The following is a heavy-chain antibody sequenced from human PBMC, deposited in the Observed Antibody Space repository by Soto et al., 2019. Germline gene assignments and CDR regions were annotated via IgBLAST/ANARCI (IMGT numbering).Heavy chain of an antibody. Sequence: GGSLRLSCAASGFTFSSYAMSWFRQTPGKGLEWGSGISDSGGSTYYADSVKGRFTISRDNSKNTLYLQMNSLRAEDTAVYYCAKESVVVVTATEDYWGQGTLVTVSS. V-gene: IGHV3-23*01. D-gene: IGHD2-21*02. CDR1: GFTFSSYA. CDR3: AKESVVVVTATEDY. CDR2: ISDSGGST. J-gene: IGHJ4*02.